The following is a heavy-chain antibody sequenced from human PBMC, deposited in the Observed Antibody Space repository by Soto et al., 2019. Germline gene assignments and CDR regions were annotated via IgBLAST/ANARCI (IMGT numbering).Heavy chain of an antibody. V-gene: IGHV4-59*08. J-gene: IGHJ6*03. Sequence: SETLSLTXTVSGGSISSYYWSWIRQPPGKGLEWIGYIYYSGSTNYNPSLKSRVTISVDTSKNQFSLKLSSVTAADTAVYYCARLDYRDYYYYYMDVWGKGTTVTVSS. CDR1: GGSISSYY. CDR3: ARLDYRDYYYYYMDV. D-gene: IGHD4-17*01. CDR2: IYYSGST.